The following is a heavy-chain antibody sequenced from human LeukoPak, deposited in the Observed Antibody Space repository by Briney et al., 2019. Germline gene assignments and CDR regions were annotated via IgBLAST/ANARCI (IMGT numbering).Heavy chain of an antibody. CDR2: IKEDGTYT. D-gene: IGHD3-16*01. Sequence: GGSLRLSCAASGFSFSKYWMHWVRQTPGEGLVWVARIKEDGTYTSFADSVKGRFTISRDNARNTVFLQMNSLRAEDTAVYYCARDLDMGITPGDDFDFWGQGTLVTVSS. J-gene: IGHJ4*02. CDR1: GFSFSKYW. V-gene: IGHV3-74*01. CDR3: ARDLDMGITPGDDFDF.